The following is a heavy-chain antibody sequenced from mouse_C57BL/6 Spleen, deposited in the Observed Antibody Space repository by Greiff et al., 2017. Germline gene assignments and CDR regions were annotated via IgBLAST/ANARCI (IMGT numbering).Heavy chain of an antibody. CDR1: GFTFSSYA. V-gene: IGHV5-4*01. D-gene: IGHD1-1*01. J-gene: IGHJ4*01. Sequence: EVQGVESGGGLVKPGGSLKLSCAASGFTFSSYAMSWVRQTPEKRLEWVATISDGGSYTYYPDNVKGRFTISRDNAKNNLYLQMSHLKSEDTAMYYCARDRDYGSSYEGAMDYWGQGTSVTVSS. CDR2: ISDGGSYT. CDR3: ARDRDYGSSYEGAMDY.